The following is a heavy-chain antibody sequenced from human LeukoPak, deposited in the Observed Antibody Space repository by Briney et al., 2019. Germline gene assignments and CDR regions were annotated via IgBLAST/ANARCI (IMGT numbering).Heavy chain of an antibody. J-gene: IGHJ4*02. D-gene: IGHD6-13*01. CDR1: GFTFNSYW. Sequence: GGSLRLSCAASGFTFNSYWMSWVRQAPGKGLEWVANIKQDGSEKYYVDSVKGRFTISRDNAKNSLYLQMNSLRVKDTAVYYCVSQFSSRWGYWGQGTLVTVSS. CDR3: VSQFSSRWGY. CDR2: IKQDGSEK. V-gene: IGHV3-7*05.